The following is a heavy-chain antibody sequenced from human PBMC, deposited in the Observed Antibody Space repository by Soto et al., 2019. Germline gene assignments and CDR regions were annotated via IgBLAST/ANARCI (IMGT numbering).Heavy chain of an antibody. D-gene: IGHD1-26*01. Sequence: ASVKVSCKASGYTFTGYYMHWVRQAPGQGLEWMGWINPNSGGTNYAQKFQGWVTMTRDTSISTAYMELSRLRSDDTAVYYCASTSIVGASPRYYYYGMDVWGQGTTVTVSS. V-gene: IGHV1-2*04. CDR2: INPNSGGT. CDR1: GYTFTGYY. CDR3: ASTSIVGASPRYYYYGMDV. J-gene: IGHJ6*02.